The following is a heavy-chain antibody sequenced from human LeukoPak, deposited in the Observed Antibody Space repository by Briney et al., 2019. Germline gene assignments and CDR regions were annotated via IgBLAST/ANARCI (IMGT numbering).Heavy chain of an antibody. CDR1: GYTFTGYY. J-gene: IGHJ6*03. Sequence: ASVKVSCKASGYTFTGYYMHWVRQAPGQGLEWMGWINPNSGGTNYAQKFQGRVTMTRDTSISTAYMELSRLRSEDTAVYYCAREMQGSSGYYPMGYYMDVWGKGTTVTISS. D-gene: IGHD3-22*01. V-gene: IGHV1-2*02. CDR3: AREMQGSSGYYPMGYYMDV. CDR2: INPNSGGT.